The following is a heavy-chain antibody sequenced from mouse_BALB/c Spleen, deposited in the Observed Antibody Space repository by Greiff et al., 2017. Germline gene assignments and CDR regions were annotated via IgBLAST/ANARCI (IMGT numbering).Heavy chain of an antibody. D-gene: IGHD2-3*01. Sequence: EVHLVESGPGLVKPSQSLSLTCSVTGYSITSGYYWNWIRQFPGNKLEWMGYISYDGSNNYNPSLKNRISITRDTSKNQFFLKLNSVTTEDTATYYCARGDGYYAGAWFAYWGQGTLVTVSA. CDR3: ARGDGYYAGAWFAY. V-gene: IGHV3-6*02. J-gene: IGHJ3*01. CDR2: ISYDGSN. CDR1: GYSITSGYY.